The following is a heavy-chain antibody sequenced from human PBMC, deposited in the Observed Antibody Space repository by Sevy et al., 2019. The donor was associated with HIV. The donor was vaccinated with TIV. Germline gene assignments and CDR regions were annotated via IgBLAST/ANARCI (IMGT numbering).Heavy chain of an antibody. D-gene: IGHD2-2*01. CDR3: ARDRAMPDFGGYYYYGMDV. J-gene: IGHJ6*02. Sequence: SETLSLTCTVSGGSISSYYWSWIRQPPGKGLEWIGYIYYSGSTNYNPSLKSRVTISVDTSKNQFSLKLSSVTAADTAVYYCARDRAMPDFGGYYYYGMDVWGQWTTVTVSS. CDR1: GGSISSYY. CDR2: IYYSGST. V-gene: IGHV4-59*13.